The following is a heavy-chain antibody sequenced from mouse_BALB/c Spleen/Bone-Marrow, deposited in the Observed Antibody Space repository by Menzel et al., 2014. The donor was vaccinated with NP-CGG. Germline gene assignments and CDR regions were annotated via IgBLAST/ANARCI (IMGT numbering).Heavy chain of an antibody. J-gene: IGHJ2*01. CDR3: ARRDDGYVFFDY. Sequence: QVQLQQSGAELAKPGASVKMSCRASGYTFTDYWMHWVKQRPGQGLEWIGYINPSSGYTNYIQKFKDKATLTADKSSSTAYMQLSSLTSEDSAVYYCARRDDGYVFFDYWGQGTTLTVSS. V-gene: IGHV1-7*01. CDR1: GYTFTDYW. CDR2: INPSSGYT. D-gene: IGHD2-3*01.